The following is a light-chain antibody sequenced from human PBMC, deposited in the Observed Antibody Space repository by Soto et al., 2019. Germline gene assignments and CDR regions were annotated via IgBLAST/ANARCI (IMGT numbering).Light chain of an antibody. CDR2: EVS. J-gene: IGLJ1*01. Sequence: QPALTQPPSASGSPGQSVTISCTGTSSDVGGYNYVSWYQQHPGKAPKLMIYEVSERPSGVPDRFSGSKSSNTASLPVSGLQAEDEADYYCSSYAGSNNFVFGTGTKVTVL. CDR3: SSYAGSNNFV. V-gene: IGLV2-8*01. CDR1: SSDVGGYNY.